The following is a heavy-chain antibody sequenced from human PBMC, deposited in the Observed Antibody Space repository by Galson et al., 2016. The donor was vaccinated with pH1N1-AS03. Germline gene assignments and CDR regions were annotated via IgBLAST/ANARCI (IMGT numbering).Heavy chain of an antibody. CDR2: IRYDGSNT. Sequence: SLRLSCAASGFTFSSYGLHWIRQAPGEGLEWVTFIRYDGSNTYYVDSVRGRFTISRDNSKNMLYLQMNSLRAEDSAAYYCAKDRVRLQVTESSAFDIWDQGTMVTVSS. CDR1: GFTFSSYG. V-gene: IGHV3-30*02. J-gene: IGHJ3*02. CDR3: AKDRVRLQVTESSAFDI. D-gene: IGHD4-23*01.